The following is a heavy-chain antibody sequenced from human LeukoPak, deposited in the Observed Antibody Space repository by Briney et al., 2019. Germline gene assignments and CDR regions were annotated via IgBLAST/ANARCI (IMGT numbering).Heavy chain of an antibody. CDR2: ITNSGNSK. J-gene: IGHJ4*02. CDR1: EFTFSSYS. Sequence: PGGSLRLSCAASEFTFSSYSMNWVRQAPGKGLEWVSYITNSGNSKSYADSVKGRFTISRDNTKNTLYLQMNSLRAEDTAVYYCAKDEENYYGSGSFDYWGQGTLVTVSS. D-gene: IGHD3-10*01. CDR3: AKDEENYYGSGSFDY. V-gene: IGHV3-48*01.